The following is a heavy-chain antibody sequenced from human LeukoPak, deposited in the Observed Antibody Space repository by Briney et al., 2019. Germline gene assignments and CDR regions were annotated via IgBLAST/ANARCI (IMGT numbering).Heavy chain of an antibody. D-gene: IGHD2-2*01. CDR3: ARARRTYQLLLSWFDP. CDR2: IIPILGIA. Sequence: GASVKVSCKASGGTFSSYIISWVRQAPGQGLEWMGRIIPILGIANYAQKFQGRVTITADKSTSTAYMELSSLRSEDTAVYYCARARRTYQLLLSWFDPWGQGTLVTVSS. V-gene: IGHV1-69*02. J-gene: IGHJ5*02. CDR1: GGTFSSYI.